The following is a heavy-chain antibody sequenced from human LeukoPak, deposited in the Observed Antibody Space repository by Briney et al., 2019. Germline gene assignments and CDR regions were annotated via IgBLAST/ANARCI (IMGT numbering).Heavy chain of an antibody. CDR2: ISWNSGSI. CDR1: GFTFDDYA. Sequence: PGGSLRLSCAASGFTFDDYAMHWVRQAPGKGLEWVSGISWNSGSIGYADSVKGRFTISRDNAKNSLYLQMNSLRAEDTALYYCAKDIGIYGDYVLWGQGTLVTVSS. J-gene: IGHJ4*02. CDR3: AKDIGIYGDYVL. D-gene: IGHD4-17*01. V-gene: IGHV3-9*01.